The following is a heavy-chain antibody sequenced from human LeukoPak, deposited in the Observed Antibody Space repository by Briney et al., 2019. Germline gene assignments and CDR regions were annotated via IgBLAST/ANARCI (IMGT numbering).Heavy chain of an antibody. J-gene: IGHJ3*02. CDR1: AASVTSSY. CDR3: ARDFAFDI. V-gene: IGHV4-59*02. Sequence: PSQTLSPTCTVSAASVTSSYWSCIRLHPRMGLECVGYIYYSGTTNYNPSLKSRVTISVATSKNQFSLKLSSVTAADTAVYYCARDFAFDIWGQGTMVTVSS. CDR2: IYYSGTT.